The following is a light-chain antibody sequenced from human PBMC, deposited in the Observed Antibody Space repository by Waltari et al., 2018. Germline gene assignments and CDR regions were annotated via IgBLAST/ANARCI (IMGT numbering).Light chain of an antibody. CDR2: GAS. Sequence: EIVMTQSPATLSVSPGERATLSCRASQSISSNLAWYQQKPGQAPRLLIYGASTRATGIPARFSGSGSGTEFTLTISSMQSEDFAVYYCQQYNKWPLTFGQGTKVEIK. CDR3: QQYNKWPLT. CDR1: QSISSN. J-gene: IGKJ1*01. V-gene: IGKV3-15*01.